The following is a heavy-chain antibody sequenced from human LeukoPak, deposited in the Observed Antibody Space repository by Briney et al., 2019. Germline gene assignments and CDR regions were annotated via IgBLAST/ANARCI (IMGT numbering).Heavy chain of an antibody. J-gene: IGHJ3*02. D-gene: IGHD3-22*01. CDR2: IAYSGST. CDR1: GGSVGSSTYY. CDR3: ARVSSGFAINAFDI. Sequence: SETLSLTCTVSGGSVGSSTYYWGWIRQPPGKGLEWIASIAYSGSTYYNPSLKSRVTISVDTSKNQFSLKLSSVTAADTAVYYCARVSSGFAINAFDIWGQGTMVTVSS. V-gene: IGHV4-39*07.